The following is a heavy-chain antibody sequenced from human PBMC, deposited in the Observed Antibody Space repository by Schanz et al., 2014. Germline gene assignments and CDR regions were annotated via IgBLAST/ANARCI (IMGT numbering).Heavy chain of an antibody. CDR3: ARESVSRTRLFDP. V-gene: IGHV1-2*02. CDR2: ISANSGGT. CDR1: GHPFTAYY. D-gene: IGHD3-3*01. Sequence: QVQLVQSGAEVKKPGASVKVSCKASGHPFTAYYMHWVRQAPGQGLEWMGWISANSGGTNYAQNFQGRVTMTKDTSINTVYMELSTLTSDDTAVYYCARESVSRTRLFDPWGQGTLVSVSA. J-gene: IGHJ5*02.